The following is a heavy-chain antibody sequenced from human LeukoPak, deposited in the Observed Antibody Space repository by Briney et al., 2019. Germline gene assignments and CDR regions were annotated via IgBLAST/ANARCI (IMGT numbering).Heavy chain of an antibody. J-gene: IGHJ4*02. CDR3: ARDREHYYDSRAIDY. Sequence: GRSLRLSWAASGFTFSSYAMHWVRQAPGKGLEWVAVISYDGSNKYYADSVKGRFTISRDNSKNTLYLQMNSLRAEDTAVYYCARDREHYYDSRAIDYWGQGTLVTVSS. V-gene: IGHV3-30-3*01. D-gene: IGHD3-22*01. CDR2: ISYDGSNK. CDR1: GFTFSSYA.